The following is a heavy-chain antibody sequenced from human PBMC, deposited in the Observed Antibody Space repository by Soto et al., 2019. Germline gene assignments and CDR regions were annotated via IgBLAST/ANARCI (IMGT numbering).Heavy chain of an antibody. V-gene: IGHV4-34*01. Sequence: KPSETLSLTCAVHRGSFNAYSWTWIRQPPGKGLEWIGEIDHSGGTTYNPSLKSRIIMSVDTSKNQFSLNVSSMTTADTAVYYCARGLRYSGMDVWGQGTTVTVSS. CDR3: ARGLRYSGMDV. CDR2: IDHSGGT. J-gene: IGHJ6*02. CDR1: RGSFNAYS.